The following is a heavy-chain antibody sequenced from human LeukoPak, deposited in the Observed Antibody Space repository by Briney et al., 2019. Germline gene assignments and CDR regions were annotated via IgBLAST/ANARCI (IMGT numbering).Heavy chain of an antibody. CDR2: IYYSGST. D-gene: IGHD3-3*02. Sequence: SETLSLTCTVSGGSISSYYWSWIRQPPGKGLEWIGYIYYSGSTNYNPSLKSRVTISVDTSKNQFSLKLSSVTAADTAVYYCARLTFSGLLYYYYGVDVWGQGTTVTVSS. CDR3: ARLTFSGLLYYYYGVDV. V-gene: IGHV4-59*08. J-gene: IGHJ6*02. CDR1: GGSISSYY.